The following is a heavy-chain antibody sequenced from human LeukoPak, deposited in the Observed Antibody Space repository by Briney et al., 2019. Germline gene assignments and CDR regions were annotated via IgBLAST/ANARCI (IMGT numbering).Heavy chain of an antibody. D-gene: IGHD3-22*01. Sequence: GASVKVSCKASGYTFTSYYMHWVRQAPGQGLEWMGIINPSGGSTSYAQKFQGRVTMTRDTSTSTVYKELSSLRSEDTAVYYCARALTYYYDSSGYSPDAFDIWGQGTMVTVSS. V-gene: IGHV1-46*01. CDR3: ARALTYYYDSSGYSPDAFDI. CDR2: INPSGGST. CDR1: GYTFTSYY. J-gene: IGHJ3*02.